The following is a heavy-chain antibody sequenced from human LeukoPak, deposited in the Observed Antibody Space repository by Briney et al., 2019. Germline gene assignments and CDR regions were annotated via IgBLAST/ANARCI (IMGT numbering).Heavy chain of an antibody. D-gene: IGHD6-13*01. CDR1: GGSISSYY. CDR3: ARVESSSWYTP. CDR2: IYYSGSV. V-gene: IGHV4-59*01. J-gene: IGHJ5*02. Sequence: PSETLSLTCTVSGGSISSYYWSWIRQPPGKGLEWIGYIYYSGSVNYNPSLKSRVTISVDTSRNQFSLNLNSVTPADTAIYYCARVESSSWYTPWGQGTLVTVSS.